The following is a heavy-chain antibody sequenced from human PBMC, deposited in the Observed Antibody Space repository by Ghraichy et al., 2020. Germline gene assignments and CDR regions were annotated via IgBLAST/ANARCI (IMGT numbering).Heavy chain of an antibody. V-gene: IGHV4-59*01. CDR1: GGSISSYY. J-gene: IGHJ4*02. Sequence: SETLSLTCTVSGGSISSYYWSWIRQPPGKGLEWIGYIYYSGSTNYNPSLKSRVTISVDTFKNQFSLKLSSVTAADTAVYYCARASGTTVTHDYWGQGTLVTVSS. D-gene: IGHD4-17*01. CDR2: IYYSGST. CDR3: ARASGTTVTHDY.